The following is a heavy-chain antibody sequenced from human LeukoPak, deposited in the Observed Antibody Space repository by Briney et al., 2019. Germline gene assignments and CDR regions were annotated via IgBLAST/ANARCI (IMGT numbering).Heavy chain of an antibody. J-gene: IGHJ3*02. Sequence: SETLSLTCTVSGGSISSSNYYWGWIRQPPGKGLEWIGSIYYSGSTYYNPSLKSRVTISVDTSKNQFSLKLSSVTAADTAVYYCARHLYCSSTSCYFGAFDIWGQGTMVTVSS. CDR1: GGSISSSNYY. CDR3: ARHLYCSSTSCYFGAFDI. D-gene: IGHD2-2*01. V-gene: IGHV4-39*01. CDR2: IYYSGST.